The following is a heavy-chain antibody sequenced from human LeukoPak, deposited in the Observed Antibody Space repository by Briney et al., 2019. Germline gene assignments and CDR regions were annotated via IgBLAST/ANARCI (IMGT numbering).Heavy chain of an antibody. J-gene: IGHJ5*02. CDR1: GGSISSGDYY. CDR3: ARAGIYGSGSYSPNWFDP. D-gene: IGHD3-10*01. CDR2: IYYSGST. Sequence: PSQTLSLTCTVSGGSISSGDYYWSWIRQPPGKGLKWIGYIYYSGSTYYNPSLKSRVTISVDTSKNQFSLKLSSVTGVDTAVYYCARAGIYGSGSYSPNWFDPWGQGTPVNVS. V-gene: IGHV4-30-4*08.